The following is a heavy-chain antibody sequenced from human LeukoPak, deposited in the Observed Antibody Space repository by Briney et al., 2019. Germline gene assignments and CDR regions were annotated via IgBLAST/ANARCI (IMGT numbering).Heavy chain of an antibody. CDR1: GGSLSSYY. CDR2: IYYSGST. D-gene: IGHD3-3*01. Sequence: SETLSLTCTVSGGSLSSYYWSWIRQPPGKGLEWIGYIYYSGSTNYNPSLKSRVTISVDTSKNQFSLKLSSVTAADTAVYYCARYTAYYDFWSGYYTAPHGMDVWGQGTTVTVSS. CDR3: ARYTAYYDFWSGYYTAPHGMDV. J-gene: IGHJ6*02. V-gene: IGHV4-59*01.